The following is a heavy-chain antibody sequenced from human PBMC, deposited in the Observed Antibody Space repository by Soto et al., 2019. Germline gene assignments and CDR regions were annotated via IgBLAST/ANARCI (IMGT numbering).Heavy chain of an antibody. Sequence: GGYLRLSCAASGLTFSSYIMNWVRQAPGKGLEWVSSISSSSSYIYYADSVKGRFTISRDNAKNSLYPQMNSLRAEDTAVYYCAREGIVGATAFDYSGQGTLVTVSS. J-gene: IGHJ4*02. CDR1: GLTFSSYI. D-gene: IGHD1-26*01. CDR2: ISSSSSYI. V-gene: IGHV3-21*01. CDR3: AREGIVGATAFDY.